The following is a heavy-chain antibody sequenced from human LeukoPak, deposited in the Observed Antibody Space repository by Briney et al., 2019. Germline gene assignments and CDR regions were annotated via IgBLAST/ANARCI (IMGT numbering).Heavy chain of an antibody. D-gene: IGHD3-22*01. V-gene: IGHV4-34*01. CDR1: GGSFSGYY. CDR2: INHSGST. J-gene: IGHJ6*02. CDR3: ARVHLIKVTYYYDSSGYGYYGMDV. Sequence: KSSETLSLTCAVYGGSFSGYYWSWIRQPPGKGLEWIGEINHSGSTNHNPSLKSRVTISVDTSKNQFSLKLSSVTAADTAVYYCARVHLIKVTYYYDSSGYGYYGMDVWGQGTTVTVSS.